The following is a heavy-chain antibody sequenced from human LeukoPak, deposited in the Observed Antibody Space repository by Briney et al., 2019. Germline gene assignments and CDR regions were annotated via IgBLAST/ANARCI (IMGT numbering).Heavy chain of an antibody. CDR1: GGSFSGYY. CDR2: INHSGST. CDR3: ARGVHDCSSTSCYGPHGGMDV. D-gene: IGHD2-2*01. J-gene: IGHJ6*02. V-gene: IGHV4-34*01. Sequence: KSSETLSLTCAVYGGSFSGYYWSWIRQPPGKGLEWIGEINHSGSTNYNPSLKSRVTISVDTSKNQFSLKLSSVTAADTAVYYCARGVHDCSSTSCYGPHGGMDVWGQGTRSPSP.